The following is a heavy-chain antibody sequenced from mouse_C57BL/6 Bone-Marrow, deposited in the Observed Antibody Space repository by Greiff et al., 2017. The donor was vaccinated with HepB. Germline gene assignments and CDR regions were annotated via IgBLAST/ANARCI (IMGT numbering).Heavy chain of an antibody. CDR3: ARSFSYYYGSSFYAMDY. J-gene: IGHJ4*01. Sequence: VQLQQSGAELARPGASVKMSCKASGYTFTSYTMHWVKQRPGQGLEWIGYINPSSGYTKYNQKFKNKATLTADKSSSTAYMQLSSLTSVDSAVYYCARSFSYYYGSSFYAMDYWGQGTSVTVSS. D-gene: IGHD1-1*01. CDR2: INPSSGYT. V-gene: IGHV1-4*01. CDR1: GYTFTSYT.